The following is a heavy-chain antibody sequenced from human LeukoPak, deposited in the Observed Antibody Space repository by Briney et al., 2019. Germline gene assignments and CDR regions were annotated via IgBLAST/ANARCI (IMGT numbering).Heavy chain of an antibody. CDR1: GYTFTGYY. Sequence: GASVKVSCKASGYTFTGYYMHWVRQAPGQGLEWMGWINPNSGGTNYAQKFQGRVTMTRDTSISTAYMELSRLRSDDTAVYYCARGGGDIVVVPADSEYFQHWGQGTLVTVSS. D-gene: IGHD2-2*01. V-gene: IGHV1-2*02. CDR3: ARGGGDIVVVPADSEYFQH. J-gene: IGHJ1*01. CDR2: INPNSGGT.